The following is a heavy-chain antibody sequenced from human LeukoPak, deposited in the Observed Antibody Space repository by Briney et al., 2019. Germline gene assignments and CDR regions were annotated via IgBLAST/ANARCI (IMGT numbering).Heavy chain of an antibody. Sequence: ASVKVSCKASGYTFTGYYMHWVRQAPGQGLEWMGWINPNSGGTNYAQKFLGRVTMTRDTSISTAYKELSRLRSDDTAVYYCARGIGGYSGYGYYWGQGTLVTVSS. CDR1: GYTFTGYY. D-gene: IGHD5-12*01. J-gene: IGHJ4*02. CDR2: INPNSGGT. CDR3: ARGIGGYSGYGYY. V-gene: IGHV1-2*02.